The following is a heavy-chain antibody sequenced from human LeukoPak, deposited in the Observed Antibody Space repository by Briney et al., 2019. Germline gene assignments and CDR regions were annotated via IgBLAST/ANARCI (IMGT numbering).Heavy chain of an antibody. Sequence: SETLSLTCTDSGCSISSYYWSWIRQPPGKGLEWIWYIYYSGSTNYNPSLKSRVTISVDTSKNQFSLKLSSVTAADTAVYYCARGQQQLAYAFAIWGQGTMVTVSS. CDR3: ARGQQQLAYAFAI. D-gene: IGHD6-13*01. CDR1: GCSISSYY. J-gene: IGHJ3*02. V-gene: IGHV4-59*01. CDR2: IYYSGST.